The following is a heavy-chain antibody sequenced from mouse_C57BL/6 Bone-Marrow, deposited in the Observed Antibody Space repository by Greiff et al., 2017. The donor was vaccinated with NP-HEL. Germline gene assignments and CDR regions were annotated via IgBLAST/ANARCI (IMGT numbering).Heavy chain of an antibody. CDR3: ARASDGYPYFDY. J-gene: IGHJ2*01. CDR1: GYTFPRYW. D-gene: IGHD2-3*01. Sequence: QVQLQQPGAELVKPGASVKMSCKASGYTFPRYWITWVKQRPGQGLEWIGDIYPGSGSTNYNEKFKSKATLTVDTSSSTAYMQLSSLTSEDSAVYYCARASDGYPYFDYWGQGTTLTVSS. V-gene: IGHV1-55*01. CDR2: IYPGSGST.